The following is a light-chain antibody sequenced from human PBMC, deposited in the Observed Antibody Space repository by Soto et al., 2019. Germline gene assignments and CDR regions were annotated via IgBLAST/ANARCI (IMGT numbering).Light chain of an antibody. CDR3: RSFADSNSYV. V-gene: IGLV2-8*01. Sequence: QSALTQPPSASGSPGQSVTISCSGSSSDIGGYTYVSWYQHHPGKAPKLMIYEVSKRPSGVPDRFSGSKSGNTASLTVSGLQAEDEADYYCRSFADSNSYVFGTGTKLTVL. CDR2: EVS. J-gene: IGLJ1*01. CDR1: SSDIGGYTY.